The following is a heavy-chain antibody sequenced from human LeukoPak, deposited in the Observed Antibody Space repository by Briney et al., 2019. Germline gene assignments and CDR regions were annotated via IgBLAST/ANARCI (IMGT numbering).Heavy chain of an antibody. CDR2: IYYSGST. CDR3: ASLYCSRTSCYVLDP. J-gene: IGHJ5*02. D-gene: IGHD2-2*01. V-gene: IGHV4-61*01. CDR1: GGSVGRVSYY. Sequence: SETLSLTCTVSGGSVGRVSYYWSWIRQPSGKGLEWIGYIYYSGSTNYNPSLKSRVTISLDTSQNQFSLKLSSVTAADTAVYYCASLYCSRTSCYVLDPWGQGTLVIVSS.